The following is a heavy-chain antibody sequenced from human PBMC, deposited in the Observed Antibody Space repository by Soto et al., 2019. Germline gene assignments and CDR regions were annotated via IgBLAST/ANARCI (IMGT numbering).Heavy chain of an antibody. D-gene: IGHD3-3*01. J-gene: IGHJ4*01. Sequence: EVQLLESGGGLVQPGGSLRLSCAASGFTFSSYAMSWVRQAPGKGLEWVSAISGSGGSTYYADSVKGRFTISRDNSKNTLYLQMNILSAEDTSVYYSAIPYGAPYYDFWSGYLGPDLFDYWVHGTLVTVSS. V-gene: IGHV3-23*01. CDR3: AIPYGAPYYDFWSGYLGPDLFDY. CDR1: GFTFSSYA. CDR2: ISGSGGST.